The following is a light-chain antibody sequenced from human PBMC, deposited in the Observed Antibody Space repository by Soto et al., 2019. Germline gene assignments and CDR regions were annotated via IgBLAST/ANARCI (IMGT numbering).Light chain of an antibody. Sequence: IQLTQSPSSLSSFVGDRVTLTCPASQDISNCLNWYQQKPGKAPNLLSYDASNLETGVPSRFSGSGSGTHFTFTISSLNPEDFETYYCQQYDNLPLTFGGGTKVDI. V-gene: IGKV1-33*01. CDR1: QDISNC. CDR3: QQYDNLPLT. CDR2: DAS. J-gene: IGKJ4*01.